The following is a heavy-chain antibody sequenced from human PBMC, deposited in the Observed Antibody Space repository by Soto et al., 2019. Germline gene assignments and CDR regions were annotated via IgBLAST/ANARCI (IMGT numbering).Heavy chain of an antibody. CDR3: ARGYCGGGSCYSPFD. J-gene: IGHJ4*02. CDR1: GFTFSSYA. CDR2: ITGSGGST. Sequence: EVQLLESGGGLVQPGGSLRLSCAASGFTFSSYAMSWVRQAPGKGLEWVSGITGSGGSTYYADSVKGRFTISRDKSKNTLYLQMNSLRAEDTAVYYCARGYCGGGSCYSPFDWGLGTLVTVSS. D-gene: IGHD2-15*01. V-gene: IGHV3-23*01.